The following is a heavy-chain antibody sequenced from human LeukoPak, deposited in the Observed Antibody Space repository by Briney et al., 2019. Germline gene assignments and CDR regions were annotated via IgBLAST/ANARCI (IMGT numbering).Heavy chain of an antibody. CDR1: GFTFSSFG. CDR3: TRDPRHFDS. CDR2: ISSSSSTI. V-gene: IGHV3-48*01. D-gene: IGHD6-6*01. J-gene: IGHJ5*01. Sequence: GGSLRLSCAASGFTFSSFGMNWVRQAPGKGLEWVSYISSSSSTIYYADSVKGRFTISRDNAKNSLYLQMSSLRVEDTAVYYCTRDPRHFDSCGQGTLVTVSS.